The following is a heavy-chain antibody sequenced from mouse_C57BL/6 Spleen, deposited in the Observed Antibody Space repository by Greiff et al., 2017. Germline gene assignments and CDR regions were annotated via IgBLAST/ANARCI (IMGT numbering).Heavy chain of an antibody. Sequence: VQLQQSGPELVKPGASVKISCKASGYSFTDYNMNWVKQSNGKSPEWNGVINPNYGTTSYNQKFKGKATSTVDQSSSTAYMQLNSLPSEDSAVYYCASCGSRGYCARDYWGQGTSVTVSS. J-gene: IGHJ4*01. D-gene: IGHD1-1*01. V-gene: IGHV1-39*01. CDR2: INPNYGTT. CDR3: ASCGSRGYCARDY. CDR1: GYSFTDYN.